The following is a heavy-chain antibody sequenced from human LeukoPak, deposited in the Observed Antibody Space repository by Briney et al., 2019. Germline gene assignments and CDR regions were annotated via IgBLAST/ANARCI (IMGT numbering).Heavy chain of an antibody. D-gene: IGHD6-13*01. CDR1: GGSVSSYF. J-gene: IGHJ6*02. CDR3: AREMGYSTSSLRMDV. V-gene: IGHV4-59*02. Sequence: SETLSLTCTVSGGSVSSYFWSWIRQPPGKGLEWIGYNYYSGSASYNPSLKSRVTISLDTSKNQFSLKLNSVTAVDTAVYYCAREMGYSTSSLRMDVWGQGTTVTVSS. CDR2: NYYSGSA.